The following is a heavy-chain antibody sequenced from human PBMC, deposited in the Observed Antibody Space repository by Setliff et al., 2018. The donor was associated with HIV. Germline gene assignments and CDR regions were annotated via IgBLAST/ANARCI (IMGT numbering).Heavy chain of an antibody. V-gene: IGHV4-4*07. Sequence: SETLSLTCSVSGASITSHNWSWIRQAAGKGLEWIGHIYTRGNTNYNPSLRSRVTMSVDTSKNQFSLKVTSVTAADTAVYYCTRDLWGDDYYYNNMDVWGKGTTVTVSS. D-gene: IGHD2-21*02. CDR3: TRDLWGDDYYYNNMDV. J-gene: IGHJ6*03. CDR1: GASITSHN. CDR2: IYTRGNT.